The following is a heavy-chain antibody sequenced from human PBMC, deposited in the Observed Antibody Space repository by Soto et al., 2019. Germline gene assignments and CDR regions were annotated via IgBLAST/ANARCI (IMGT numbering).Heavy chain of an antibody. D-gene: IGHD3-3*01. V-gene: IGHV1-69*13. CDR2: FIPVYRTL. CDR1: GGSFGNSA. CDR3: ATGVIWIGYFTVDS. Sequence: RASVKVSCKASGGSFGNSAINWVRQTPGQGLEWLGGFIPVYRTLNYAQKFQGRVTITADESTGTAYMTLSSLASDDTAVYYCATGVIWIGYFTVDSWGQGTRVTV. J-gene: IGHJ4*02.